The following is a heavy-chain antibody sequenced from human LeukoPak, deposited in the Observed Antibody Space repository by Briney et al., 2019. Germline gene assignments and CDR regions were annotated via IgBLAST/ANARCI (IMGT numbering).Heavy chain of an antibody. CDR2: IYTSGST. J-gene: IGHJ4*02. Sequence: SETLSLTCTVSGGSIISYYWSWIRQPAGKGLEGIGRIYTSGSTNYNPSLKSRVTMSVDTSKNQFSLKLSSVTAADTAVYYCARRVITMVRGVIITYYFDYWGQGTLVTVSS. V-gene: IGHV4-4*07. CDR3: ARRVITMVRGVIITYYFDY. CDR1: GGSIISYY. D-gene: IGHD3-10*01.